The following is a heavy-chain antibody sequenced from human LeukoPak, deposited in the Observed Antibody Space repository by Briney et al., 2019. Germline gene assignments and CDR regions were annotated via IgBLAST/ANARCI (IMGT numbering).Heavy chain of an antibody. Sequence: PSETLSLTCTVSGGSISSGDYYWCWIRQPPGKGLEWIGYIYYSGSTYYNPSLKSRVTISVDTSKNQFSLKLSSVSAADTAVYYCARSEVWNRVIYWGQGTLVTVSS. J-gene: IGHJ4*02. V-gene: IGHV4-30-4*01. CDR1: GGSISSGDYY. D-gene: IGHD2/OR15-2a*01. CDR2: IYYSGST. CDR3: ARSEVWNRVIY.